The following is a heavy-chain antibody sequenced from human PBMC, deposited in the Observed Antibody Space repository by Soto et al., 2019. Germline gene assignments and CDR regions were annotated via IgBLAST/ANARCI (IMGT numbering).Heavy chain of an antibody. V-gene: IGHV5-51*01. CDR2: IYPGDSDT. CDR1: GYSFTTYW. Sequence: GESLKISCKGSGYSFTTYWIGWVRQMPGKGLEGMVIIYPGDSDTRYSPSFQGQVTISADKSINTTYLQWSSLKASDTAIYYCARQAAAGKYYYAMDVWGQGTTLTVSS. J-gene: IGHJ6*02. CDR3: ARQAAAGKYYYAMDV. D-gene: IGHD6-13*01.